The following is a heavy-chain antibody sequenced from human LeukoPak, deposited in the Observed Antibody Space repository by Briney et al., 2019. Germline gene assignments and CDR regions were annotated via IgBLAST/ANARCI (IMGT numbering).Heavy chain of an antibody. D-gene: IGHD1-26*01. Sequence: SETLSLTCTVSGGSIGSYYRSWIRQPPGKGLEWIGYIYYSGSTNYNPSLKSRVTISVDTSKNQFSLKLSSVTAADTAVYYCARISGSSFDDWGQGTLVTVSS. J-gene: IGHJ4*02. CDR1: GGSIGSYY. CDR3: ARISGSSFDD. CDR2: IYYSGST. V-gene: IGHV4-59*01.